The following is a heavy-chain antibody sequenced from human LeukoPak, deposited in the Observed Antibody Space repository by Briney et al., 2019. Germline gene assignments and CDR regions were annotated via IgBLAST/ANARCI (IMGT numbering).Heavy chain of an antibody. Sequence: GGSLRLSCAASGFTVNSNYMSWVRQAPGKGLEWVSVIYSGGSTYYADSVKGRFTISRDNSKNTLYLQMNSLRAEDTAVYYCASGPPPYSRSFYFDYWGQGTLVTVSS. CDR2: IYSGGST. D-gene: IGHD6-13*01. J-gene: IGHJ4*02. CDR3: ASGPPPYSRSFYFDY. CDR1: GFTVNSNY. V-gene: IGHV3-66*01.